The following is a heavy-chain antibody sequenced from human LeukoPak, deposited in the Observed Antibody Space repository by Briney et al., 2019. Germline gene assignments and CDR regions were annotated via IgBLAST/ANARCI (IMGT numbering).Heavy chain of an antibody. CDR2: IYYSGST. Sequence: SETLSLTYTVSGGSISSSSYYWGWIRQPPGKGLEWIGSIYYSGSTYYNPSLKSRVTISVDTSKNQFSLKLSSVTAADTAVYYCARSPVVPAATAFDYWGQGTLVTVSS. CDR1: GGSISSSSYY. CDR3: ARSPVVPAATAFDY. J-gene: IGHJ4*02. D-gene: IGHD2-2*01. V-gene: IGHV4-39*07.